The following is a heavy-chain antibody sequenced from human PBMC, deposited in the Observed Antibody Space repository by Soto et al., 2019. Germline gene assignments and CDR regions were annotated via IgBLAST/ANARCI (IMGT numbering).Heavy chain of an antibody. J-gene: IGHJ4*02. V-gene: IGHV1-46*02. Sequence: ASVKVSCKPSGYTFNTYYLHWLLQAPGQALEWMGVIHPSGGGTTYAQKFLGRVTVTRDTSTTTVFMELSSLRSDDTAVYYCARGGHIAVVTASFDYWGQGTLVTVSS. CDR3: ARGGHIAVVTASFDY. D-gene: IGHD2-21*02. CDR2: IHPSGGGT. CDR1: GYTFNTYY.